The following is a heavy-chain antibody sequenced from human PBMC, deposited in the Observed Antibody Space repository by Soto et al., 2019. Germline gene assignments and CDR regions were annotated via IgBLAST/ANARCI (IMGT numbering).Heavy chain of an antibody. Sequence: SGPTLVNPSQTLTLTCTFSGFSLNTGGMCLSWVRQPTGKALEWLAVVRWDDEKHFSTSLRNRISVSKDASGDRVVLTMANMDPADSGTYYCVRTHGGYTAYYGMDVWGPGTTVTVSS. CDR1: GFSLNTGGMC. D-gene: IGHD5-12*01. CDR2: VRWDDEK. CDR3: VRTHGGYTAYYGMDV. J-gene: IGHJ6*02. V-gene: IGHV2-70*19.